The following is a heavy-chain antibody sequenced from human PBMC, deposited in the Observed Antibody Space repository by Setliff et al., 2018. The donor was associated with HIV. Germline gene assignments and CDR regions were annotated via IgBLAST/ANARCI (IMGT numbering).Heavy chain of an antibody. Sequence: SETLSLTCAVYGGSFSGYYWGWIRQPPGKGLEWVGSIYYNGNTFYNQSLQSRVTISLDTSKNQFSLKLSSVIAADTAVYYCARHAAGPDGPFDYWGQGTLVTVSS. CDR3: ARHAAGPDGPFDY. V-gene: IGHV4-34*01. CDR1: GGSFSGYY. D-gene: IGHD2-2*01. J-gene: IGHJ4*02. CDR2: IYYNGNT.